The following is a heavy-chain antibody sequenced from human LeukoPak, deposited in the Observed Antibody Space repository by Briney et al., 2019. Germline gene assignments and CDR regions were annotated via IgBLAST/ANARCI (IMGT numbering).Heavy chain of an antibody. V-gene: IGHV1-69*16. CDR3: VRDSLSITKTAAGDTFDI. CDR1: GGTFSSFT. Sequence: AASVTVSCKASGGTFSSFTFTWVRQAPGQGLEWMGGIFPIVGAATYAQKFEGRLTISKDEFTTTAYMELSGLRSQDTAVYYCVRDSLSITKTAAGDTFDIWGQGTMVTVSS. J-gene: IGHJ3*02. CDR2: IFPIVGAA. D-gene: IGHD1-20*01.